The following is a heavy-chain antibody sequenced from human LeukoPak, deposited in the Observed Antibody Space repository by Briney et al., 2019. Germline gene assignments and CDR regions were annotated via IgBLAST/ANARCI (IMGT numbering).Heavy chain of an antibody. CDR3: ARDEEVVAALFYFDY. CDR2: IYHSGST. V-gene: IGHV4-38-2*02. CDR1: GYSISSGYY. Sequence: SETLSLTCTVSGYSISSGYYWGWIRQPPGKGLEWIGSIYHSGSTYYNPSLKSRVTISVDTSKNQFSLKLSSVTAADTAVYYCARDEEVVAALFYFDYWGQGTLVTVSS. D-gene: IGHD2-15*01. J-gene: IGHJ4*02.